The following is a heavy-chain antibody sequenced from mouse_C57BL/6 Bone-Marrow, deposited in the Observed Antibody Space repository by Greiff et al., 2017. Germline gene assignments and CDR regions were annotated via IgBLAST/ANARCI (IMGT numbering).Heavy chain of an antibody. CDR1: GYTFTSYW. D-gene: IGHD1-1*01. Sequence: QVQLQQPGAELVKPGASVKLSCKASGYTFTSYWMHWVKQRPGQGLEWIGMIHPTSGSTNYNEKFKSKATLTVDKSSSTAYMQLSSLTSEDSAVYYWARWGYYGSSYDWYFDVWGTGTTVTVSS. CDR3: ARWGYYGSSYDWYFDV. V-gene: IGHV1-64*01. CDR2: IHPTSGST. J-gene: IGHJ1*03.